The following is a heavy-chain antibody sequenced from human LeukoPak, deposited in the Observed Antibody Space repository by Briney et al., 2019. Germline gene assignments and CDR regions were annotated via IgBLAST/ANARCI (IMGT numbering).Heavy chain of an antibody. CDR1: GDSISTNHW. Sequence: PETLSLTCAVSGDSISTNHWWSWVRQPPGKGLEWIGEVYHSGSTYYNPSLKSRVTISVDRSKNQFSLKLSSVTAADTAVYYCARGRYCSSTSCGWFDPWGQGTLVTVSS. D-gene: IGHD2-2*01. CDR2: VYHSGST. V-gene: IGHV4-4*03. CDR3: ARGRYCSSTSCGWFDP. J-gene: IGHJ5*02.